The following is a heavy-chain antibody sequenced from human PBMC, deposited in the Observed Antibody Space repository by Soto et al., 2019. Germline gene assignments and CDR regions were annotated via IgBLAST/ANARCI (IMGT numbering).Heavy chain of an antibody. CDR2: ISSSSSYI. V-gene: IGHV3-21*01. D-gene: IGHD4-17*01. CDR1: GFTFSSYS. Sequence: EVQLVESGGGLVKPGGSLRLSCAASGFTFSSYSMNWVRQAPGKGLEWVSSISSSSSYIYYADSVKGRFTISRDNAKNSLYLQMNSLRAEDTAVYYCARTAATDDLRYYYFVYWGQGTLVTVSS. J-gene: IGHJ4*02. CDR3: ARTAATDDLRYYYFVY.